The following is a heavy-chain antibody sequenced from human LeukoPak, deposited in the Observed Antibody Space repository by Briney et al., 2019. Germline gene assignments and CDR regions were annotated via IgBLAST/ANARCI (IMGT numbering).Heavy chain of an antibody. D-gene: IGHD6-19*01. V-gene: IGHV1-46*01. CDR1: GYTFASYY. CDR2: INPSGGST. J-gene: IGHJ4*02. Sequence: GASVKVSCKASGYTFASYYMHWVRQAPGQGLEWMGIINPSGGSTSYAQKFQGRVTMTRNTSISTAYMELSSLRSEDTAVYYCARAIVRSPRGYSSGWYGSQDCGYWGQGTLVTVSS. CDR3: ARAIVRSPRGYSSGWYGSQDCGY.